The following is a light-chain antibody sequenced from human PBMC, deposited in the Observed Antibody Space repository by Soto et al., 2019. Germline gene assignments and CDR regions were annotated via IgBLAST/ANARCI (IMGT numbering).Light chain of an antibody. CDR1: QTISSW. V-gene: IGKV1-5*03. CDR2: QAS. J-gene: IGKJ1*01. CDR3: QHYNSYSEA. Sequence: DIQMTQSPSTLSASTGDSVTITCRASQTISSWLAWYQQKPGKAPKLLIYQASTLKSGVPSRFSGSGSGTEFTLTISSLQPDDFATYYCQHYNSYSEAFGQGTKVDIK.